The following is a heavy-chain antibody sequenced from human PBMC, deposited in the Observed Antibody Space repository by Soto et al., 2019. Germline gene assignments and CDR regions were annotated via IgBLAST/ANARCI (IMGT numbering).Heavy chain of an antibody. J-gene: IGHJ6*02. Sequence: QVQLVQSGAEVKKSGASVKVSCKASRYTFSDYFIQWLRQAPGQGLEWVAWINPKTAATNYAKKFQDRVTLTSDTSFSTAYLELTRLRPDDTAVYYCARIKWGLDYYSGMDVWGQGTAVTVSS. D-gene: IGHD1-26*01. CDR2: INPKTAAT. V-gene: IGHV1-2*02. CDR1: RYTFSDYF. CDR3: ARIKWGLDYYSGMDV.